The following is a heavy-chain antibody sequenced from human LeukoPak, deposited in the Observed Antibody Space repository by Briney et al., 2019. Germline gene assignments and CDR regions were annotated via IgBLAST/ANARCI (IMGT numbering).Heavy chain of an antibody. CDR1: GYTFTGYY. CDR3: ARGLTMIVVVTPDDAFDV. V-gene: IGHV1-2*02. D-gene: IGHD3-22*01. J-gene: IGHJ3*01. CDR2: INPNTGVT. Sequence: ASVKVSCKASGYTFTGYYMHWVRRAPGQGLEWMGWINPNTGVTQYAQKFQGRVTMTMDTSISTAYMDLCSLTSDDTAVYYCARGLTMIVVVTPDDAFDVWGQGTMLT.